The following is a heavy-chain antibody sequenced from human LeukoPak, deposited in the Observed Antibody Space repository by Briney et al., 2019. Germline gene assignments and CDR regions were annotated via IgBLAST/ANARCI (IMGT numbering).Heavy chain of an antibody. J-gene: IGHJ4*02. CDR1: GGTFSSYA. D-gene: IGHD4-23*01. CDR2: IIPILGIA. CDR3: ARDPAPDGGNSGL. Sequence: SVKVSCKASGGTFSSYAISWVRQAPGQGLEWMGRIIPILGIANCAQKFQGRVTTTADKSTSTAYMELSSLRSEDTAVYYCARDPAPDGGNSGLWGQGTLVTVSS. V-gene: IGHV1-69*04.